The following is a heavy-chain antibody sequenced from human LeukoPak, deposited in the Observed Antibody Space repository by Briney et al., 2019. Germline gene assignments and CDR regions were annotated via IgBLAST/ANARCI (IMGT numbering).Heavy chain of an antibody. V-gene: IGHV1-69*13. D-gene: IGHD3-10*01. J-gene: IGHJ4*02. CDR2: IIPIFGTA. CDR3: ARTYGSGSYICHY. CDR1: GGTFSSYA. Sequence: SVKVSCKASGGTFSSYAISWVRQAPGQGLEWMGGIIPIFGTANYAQKFQGRVTITADESTSTAYMELSSLRSEDTAVYYCARTYGSGSYICHYWGQGTLVTVSS.